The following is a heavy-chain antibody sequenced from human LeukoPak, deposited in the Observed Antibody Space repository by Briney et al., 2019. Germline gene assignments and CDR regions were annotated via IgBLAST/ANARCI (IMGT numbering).Heavy chain of an antibody. CDR1: GGSISSSTYY. CDR3: ATDVRGLVPYYFDF. V-gene: IGHV4-61*05. D-gene: IGHD3-10*02. J-gene: IGHJ4*02. Sequence: SETLSLTCSVSGGSISSSTYYWGWIRQPPGKGLEWIGYIYYSGSTNYNPSLKSRVAISIDTSKNQLSLKLSSVTAADTAVYYCATDVRGLVPYYFDFWGQGTLVTVSS. CDR2: IYYSGST.